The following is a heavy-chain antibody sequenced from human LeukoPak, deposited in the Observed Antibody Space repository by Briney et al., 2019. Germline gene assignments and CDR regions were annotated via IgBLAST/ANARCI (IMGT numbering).Heavy chain of an antibody. D-gene: IGHD5-12*01. CDR2: ISYDGSNK. CDR1: GFTFSSYG. V-gene: IGHV3-30*03. CDR3: ATRGYSGYDFSFDY. J-gene: IGHJ4*02. Sequence: GGSLRLSCAASGFTFSSYGMHWVRQAPGKGLEWVAVISYDGSNKYYADSVKGRFTISRDNSKNTLYLQMNSLRAEDTAVYYCATRGYSGYDFSFDYWGQGTLVTVSS.